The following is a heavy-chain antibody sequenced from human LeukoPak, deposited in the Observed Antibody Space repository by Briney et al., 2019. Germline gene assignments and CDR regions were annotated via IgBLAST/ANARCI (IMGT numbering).Heavy chain of an antibody. Sequence: KTSETLSLTCAVYGGSFSGYYWSWIRQPPGKGLEWIGYIYYSGSTNYNPSLKSRVTISVDTSKNQFSLKLSSVTAADTAVYYCASSPKDFWSGYYLEGYFDYWGQGTLVTVSS. V-gene: IGHV4-59*01. J-gene: IGHJ4*02. CDR2: IYYSGST. CDR3: ASSPKDFWSGYYLEGYFDY. D-gene: IGHD3-3*01. CDR1: GGSFSGYY.